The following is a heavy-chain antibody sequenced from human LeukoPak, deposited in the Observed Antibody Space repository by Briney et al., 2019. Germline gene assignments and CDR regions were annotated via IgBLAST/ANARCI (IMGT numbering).Heavy chain of an antibody. J-gene: IGHJ3*02. CDR3: ARDPSPLCGYKRYDAFDI. CDR1: GYTFTGYY. Sequence: GASVKVSCNAAGYTFTGYYMHWVRQAPGQGLERMGCVNPNSGGTNYAQKFQGRVTMTRDTSISTTYMELSRLRSDDTAVYYCARDPSPLCGYKRYDAFDIWGQGTMVTVSS. D-gene: IGHD3-22*01. CDR2: VNPNSGGT. V-gene: IGHV1-2*02.